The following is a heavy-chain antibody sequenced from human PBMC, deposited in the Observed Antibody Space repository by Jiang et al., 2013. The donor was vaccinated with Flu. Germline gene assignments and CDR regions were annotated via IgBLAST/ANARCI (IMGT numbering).Heavy chain of an antibody. CDR2: TYYRSKYYY. CDR3: ARGKWLVVYYFDF. J-gene: IGHJ4*02. CDR1: GDSVSSNSAA. V-gene: IGHV6-1*01. D-gene: IGHD6-19*01. Sequence: QTLSLTCAISGDSVSSNSAAWNWFRQSPSRGLEWLGRTYYRSKYYYDYAPSVKSRIMINPDTSKNQFSLQLQSVTPEDTAVYYCARGKWLVVYYFDFWDQGTLVTVSS.